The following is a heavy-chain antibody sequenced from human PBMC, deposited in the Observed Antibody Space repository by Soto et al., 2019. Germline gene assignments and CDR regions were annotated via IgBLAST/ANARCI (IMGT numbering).Heavy chain of an antibody. CDR1: GGSIISSSYY. V-gene: IGHV4-39*01. J-gene: IGHJ4*02. Sequence: SETLSLTCTVSGGSIISSSYYWGWVRQPPGKGLEWIGSIYYSGSTYYNPSLKSRVTISVDTSKNQFSLKLSSVTAADTAVYYCARHTIAAAGTMEFDYWGQGTLVTVSS. D-gene: IGHD6-13*01. CDR3: ARHTIAAAGTMEFDY. CDR2: IYYSGST.